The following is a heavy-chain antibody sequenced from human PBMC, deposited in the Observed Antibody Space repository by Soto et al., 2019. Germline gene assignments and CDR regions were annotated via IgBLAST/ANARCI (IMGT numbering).Heavy chain of an antibody. Sequence: EVQLVESGGGLVQPGGSLRLSCEVSAFTFSNYWMSWVRQAPGKGLEWVANIKQDGSEKYYVDSVKGRFTISRDNAKNSLYMQMNSLRAEDTAVYYCARDWNFAFDDWGQGTLVTVSS. CDR3: ARDWNFAFDD. D-gene: IGHD1-7*01. V-gene: IGHV3-7*01. CDR1: AFTFSNYW. J-gene: IGHJ4*02. CDR2: IKQDGSEK.